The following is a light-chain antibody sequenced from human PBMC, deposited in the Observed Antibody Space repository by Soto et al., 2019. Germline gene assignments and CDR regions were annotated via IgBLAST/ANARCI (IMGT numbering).Light chain of an antibody. Sequence: DIQMTQSPSPLSASIGDRVTITCRASQSISSYLNWYQQKPGKAPKLLIYAASSLQSGVPSRFSGSGSGTDFTLTISSLQSEDFAVYYCQQYNNWPWTFGQGTKVDIK. V-gene: IGKV1-39*01. CDR1: QSISSY. J-gene: IGKJ1*01. CDR3: QQYNNWPWT. CDR2: AAS.